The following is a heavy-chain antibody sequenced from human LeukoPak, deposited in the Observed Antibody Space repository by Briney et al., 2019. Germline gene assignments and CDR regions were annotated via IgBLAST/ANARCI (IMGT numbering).Heavy chain of an antibody. D-gene: IGHD6-19*01. CDR2: IYYSGST. V-gene: IGHV4-59*01. CDR3: ARLEYSSGWYVY. CDR1: GGSMSRYY. Sequence: SETLSLTCSVSGGSMSRYYWSWIRQPPGKGLEWIGYIYYSGSTNYNPSLKSRVTISADTSKKEFSLKLSSVTAADTAVYFCARLEYSSGWYVYWGQGTLVTVSS. J-gene: IGHJ4*02.